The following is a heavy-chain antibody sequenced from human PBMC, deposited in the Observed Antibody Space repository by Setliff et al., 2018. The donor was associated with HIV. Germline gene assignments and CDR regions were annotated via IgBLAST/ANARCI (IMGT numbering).Heavy chain of an antibody. CDR2: IFYTGST. V-gene: IGHV4-38-2*01. Sequence: SETLSLTCAVSGYYVSSGYYWGWIRQPPGKGLEWIGDIFYTGSTNYNPSLKSRVTISIDTSKNQFSLKLSSVTAADTAVYYCARQRGGRVTIFGVSGGWFDPWGQGTLVTVSS. CDR1: GYYVSSGYY. D-gene: IGHD3-3*01. CDR3: ARQRGGRVTIFGVSGGWFDP. J-gene: IGHJ5*02.